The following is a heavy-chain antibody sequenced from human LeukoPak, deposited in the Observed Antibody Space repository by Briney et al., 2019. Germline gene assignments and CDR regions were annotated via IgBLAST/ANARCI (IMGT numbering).Heavy chain of an antibody. CDR3: ARVGSWYSYYMDV. CDR2: INHSGST. J-gene: IGHJ6*03. V-gene: IGHV4-34*01. Sequence: PSETLSLTCAVYGGSFSGYYWSWIRQPPGKGLEWIGEINHSGSTNYNPSLKSRVTISVDTSKNQFSLKLSSVTAADTAVYYCARVGSWYSYYMDVWGKGTTVTVSS. D-gene: IGHD6-13*01. CDR1: GGSFSGYY.